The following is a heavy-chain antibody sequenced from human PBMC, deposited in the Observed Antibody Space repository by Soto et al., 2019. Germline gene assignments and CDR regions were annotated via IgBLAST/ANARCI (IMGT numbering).Heavy chain of an antibody. D-gene: IGHD2-15*01. CDR1: GFTFSSYW. CDR3: ARDIVVVVATSDYGMYV. J-gene: IGHJ6*02. CDR2: INSDGSST. V-gene: IGHV3-74*01. Sequence: EVQLVESGGGLVQPGGSLRLSCAASGFTFSSYWMHWVRQVPGKGLVWVSRINSDGSSTTYADSVRGRFTISRDNAKNTLYLQMHSLRAEDTAVYYCARDIVVVVATSDYGMYVSGQGTTVTVSS.